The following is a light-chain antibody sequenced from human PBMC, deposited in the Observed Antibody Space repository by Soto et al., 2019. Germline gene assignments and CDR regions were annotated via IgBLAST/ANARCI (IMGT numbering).Light chain of an antibody. CDR1: QSISNY. CDR3: QQSYSMWT. V-gene: IGKV1-39*01. CDR2: GAS. J-gene: IGKJ1*01. Sequence: DIQMTQSPSSLSASVGDRVTITCRASQSISNYLNWYQQKPGKAPKLLIYGASSLQSGVPSRFSGSGSGTGFTLTIGSLQPEDFAIYYCQQSYSMWTFGQGTKVDNK.